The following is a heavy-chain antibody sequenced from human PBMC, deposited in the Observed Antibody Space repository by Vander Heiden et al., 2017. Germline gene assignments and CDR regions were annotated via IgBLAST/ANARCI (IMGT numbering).Heavy chain of an antibody. V-gene: IGHV3-73*01. J-gene: IGHJ6*02. CDR1: GFTFSGSA. CDR3: TRPNCSSTSCYYYYGMDV. Sequence: EVQLVESGGGLVQPGGSRKLSCAASGFTFSGSAMHWARQASVIGLGWVGRIRSKANSYATAYAASVKGRFTISRDDSKNTAYLQMNSLKTEDTAVYYCTRPNCSSTSCYYYYGMDVWGQGTTVTVSS. CDR2: IRSKANSYAT. D-gene: IGHD2-2*01.